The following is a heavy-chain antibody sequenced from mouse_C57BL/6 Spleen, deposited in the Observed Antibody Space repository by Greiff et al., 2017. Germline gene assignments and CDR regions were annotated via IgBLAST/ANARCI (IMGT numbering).Heavy chain of an antibody. CDR2: ISGGGGNT. V-gene: IGHV5-9*01. Sequence: EVHLVESGGGLVKPGGSLKLSCAASGFTFSSYTMSWVRQTPEKRLEWVATISGGGGNTYYPDSVKGRFTISRDNAKNTLYLQMSSLRSEDTALYYCARRHYYGSSYYFDYWGKGTTLTVSS. D-gene: IGHD1-1*01. CDR1: GFTFSSYT. CDR3: ARRHYYGSSYYFDY. J-gene: IGHJ2*01.